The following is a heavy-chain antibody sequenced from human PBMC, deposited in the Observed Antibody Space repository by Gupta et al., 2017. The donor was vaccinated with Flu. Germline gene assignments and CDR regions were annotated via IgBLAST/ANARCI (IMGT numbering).Heavy chain of an antibody. J-gene: IGHJ5*02. D-gene: IGHD3-22*01. CDR2: INHSGST. V-gene: IGHV4-34*01. CDR3: ARGSDYYDSGVYYYPKWFDP. Sequence: SWIRQTPGKGLEWSGEINHSGSTYYNPSLKSLVTISVDTSKNQFSLKLSSVTAADTAVYYCARGSDYYDSGVYYYPKWFDPWGQGTLVTVSS.